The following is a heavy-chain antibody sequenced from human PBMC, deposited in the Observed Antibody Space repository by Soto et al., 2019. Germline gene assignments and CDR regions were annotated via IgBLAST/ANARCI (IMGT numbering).Heavy chain of an antibody. Sequence: PSETLSLTCAVYGGSFSGYYWSWIRQPPGKGLEWIGEINHSGSTNYNPSLRSRVTISVDTSKNQFSLKLSSVTAADTAVYYCARGPAYCGGDCGNYYYYGMDVWGQGTTVTVSS. CDR2: INHSGST. V-gene: IGHV4-34*01. J-gene: IGHJ6*02. D-gene: IGHD2-21*02. CDR1: GGSFSGYY. CDR3: ARGPAYCGGDCGNYYYYGMDV.